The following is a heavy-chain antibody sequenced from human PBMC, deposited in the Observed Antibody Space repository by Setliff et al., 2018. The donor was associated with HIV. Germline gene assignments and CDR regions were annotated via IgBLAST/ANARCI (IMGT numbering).Heavy chain of an antibody. CDR3: ARGMVRGVLLMDV. Sequence: GGSLRLSCAASGFTFSSYAMHWVRQAPGKGLEWVAVISYDGSNKYYADSVKGRFTISRDNAKNSLYLQMNSLRAEDTAVYYCARGMVRGVLLMDVWGKGTTVTVSS. V-gene: IGHV3-30*04. D-gene: IGHD3-10*01. CDR1: GFTFSSYA. CDR2: ISYDGSNK. J-gene: IGHJ6*04.